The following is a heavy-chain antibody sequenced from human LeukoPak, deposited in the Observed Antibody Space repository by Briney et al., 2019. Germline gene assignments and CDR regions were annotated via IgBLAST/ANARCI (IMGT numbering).Heavy chain of an antibody. CDR3: ATYSSLNRREFQY. CDR2: IKQDGSEK. CDR1: GFTFSSYW. J-gene: IGHJ1*01. D-gene: IGHD3-22*01. Sequence: GGSLRLSCAASGFTFSSYWMSWVRQAPGKGLEWVANIKQDGSEKYYVDSVKGRFTISRDNSKNTLYLQMNSLRAEDTAVYYCATYSSLNRREFQYWGQGTLLTVSS. V-gene: IGHV3-7*01.